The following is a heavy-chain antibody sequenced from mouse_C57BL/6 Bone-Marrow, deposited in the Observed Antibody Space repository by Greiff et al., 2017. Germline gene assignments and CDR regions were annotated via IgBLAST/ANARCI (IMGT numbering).Heavy chain of an antibody. J-gene: IGHJ2*01. CDR3: ARSGPLGRSFDY. D-gene: IGHD4-1*01. CDR2: IYPTSGRT. V-gene: IGHV1-55*01. Sequence: QVQLQQPGAELVKPGASVKMSCKASGYTFTSYWITWVKQRPGQGLEWIGDIYPTSGRTNYNEKFKSKAILTVDTSSNTAYMQLSSLTSEDSAVCCCARSGPLGRSFDYWGQGTTLTVSS. CDR1: GYTFTSYW.